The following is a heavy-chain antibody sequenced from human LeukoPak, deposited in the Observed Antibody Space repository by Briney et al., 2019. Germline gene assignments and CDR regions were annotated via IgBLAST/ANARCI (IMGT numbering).Heavy chain of an antibody. J-gene: IGHJ4*02. Sequence: SETLSLTCAVYGGSFSGYYWSWIRQPPGKGLEWIGEINHSGSTNYNPSLKSRVTISVDTSKNQFSLKLSSVTAADTAVYYCARLRRYYGGVIDYWGQGTLVTVSS. CDR1: GGSFSGYY. D-gene: IGHD3-9*01. CDR2: INHSGST. V-gene: IGHV4-34*01. CDR3: ARLRRYYGGVIDY.